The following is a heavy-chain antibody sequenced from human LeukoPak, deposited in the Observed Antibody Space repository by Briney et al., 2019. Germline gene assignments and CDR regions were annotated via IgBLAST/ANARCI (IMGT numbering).Heavy chain of an antibody. Sequence: PSETLSLTCTVSGYSISSGYYWGWIRQPPGKGLEWIGSIYHSGSTYYNPSLKSRVTISVDTSKNQFSLKLNSVTAADTAVYYCASVNDYGDPLPRYMDVWGKGTAVTVSS. CDR3: ASVNDYGDPLPRYMDV. D-gene: IGHD4-17*01. V-gene: IGHV4-38-2*02. CDR1: GYSISSGYY. CDR2: IYHSGST. J-gene: IGHJ6*03.